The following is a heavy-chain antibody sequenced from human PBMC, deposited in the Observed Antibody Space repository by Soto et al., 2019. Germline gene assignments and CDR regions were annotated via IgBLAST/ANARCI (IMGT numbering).Heavy chain of an antibody. J-gene: IGHJ4*02. Sequence: GGSLRLSCAASGFTFSSYAMSWVRQAPGKGLEWVSAISASGGSTYYANSVKGRFTISRENSKNTLYLQMNSLRAEDTAVYYCAKYRLGIVGYWGQGTLVTFSS. CDR2: ISASGGST. V-gene: IGHV3-23*01. CDR3: AKYRLGIVGY. CDR1: GFTFSSYA. D-gene: IGHD2-21*01.